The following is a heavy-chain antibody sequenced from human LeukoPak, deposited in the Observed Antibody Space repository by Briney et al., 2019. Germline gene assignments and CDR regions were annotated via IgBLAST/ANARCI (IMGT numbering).Heavy chain of an antibody. V-gene: IGHV3-48*03. CDR3: ARARDCSGGSCYSWYYYYMDV. J-gene: IGHJ6*03. D-gene: IGHD2-15*01. CDR1: GFTFSSYE. CDR2: ISSSGSTI. Sequence: PGGSLRLSCAASGFTFSSYEMNWVRQAPGKGLEWVSYISSSGSTIYYADSVKGRFTISRDNAKNSLYLQMNSLRAEDTAVYYCARARDCSGGSCYSWYYYYMDVWGKGTTVTVSS.